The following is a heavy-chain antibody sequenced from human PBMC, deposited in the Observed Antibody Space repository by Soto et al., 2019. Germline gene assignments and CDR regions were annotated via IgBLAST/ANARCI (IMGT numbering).Heavy chain of an antibody. CDR1: GGSFSGYY. CDR2: INHNGLT. CDR3: AREGVVPSGTLYSFDL. V-gene: IGHV4-34*01. J-gene: IGHJ4*02. D-gene: IGHD6-13*01. Sequence: QVQLQQWGAGLLTPSETLSLNCAVYGGSFSGYYWTWIRQPPGKGLEWIGEINHNGLTNYNPSLKSRVTISVDKSKNQFSLKLTSVTAAGTAVYYCAREGVVPSGTLYSFDLWGQGTLASVSS.